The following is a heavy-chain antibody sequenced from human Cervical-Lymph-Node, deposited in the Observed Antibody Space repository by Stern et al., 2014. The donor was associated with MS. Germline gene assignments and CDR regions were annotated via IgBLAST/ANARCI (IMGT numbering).Heavy chain of an antibody. J-gene: IGHJ5*02. CDR2: IITVLSTI. CDR1: GGTSNRHG. V-gene: IGHV1-69*01. D-gene: IGHD3-10*01. Sequence: QVQLVESGAEVKKPGSSVKVSCKASGGTSNRHGISWVRQAPGQGLEWMGRIITVLSTIDYDKQVQGRVTITADESTSTTYMELSSLRYEDAAVYYCARRGSARRGSGWLDPWGQGTLVTVSS. CDR3: ARRGSARRGSGWLDP.